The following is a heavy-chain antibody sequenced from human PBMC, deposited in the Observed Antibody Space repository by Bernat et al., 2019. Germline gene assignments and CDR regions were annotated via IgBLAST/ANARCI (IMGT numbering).Heavy chain of an antibody. CDR3: ARGRYCSGGSCVLDKFDH. V-gene: IGHV3-7*03. CDR1: GFTFNTYW. CDR2: RKPDAIEQ. Sequence: EVQLVESGGGLVQPGGSLRLSCEASGFTFNTYWMSWVRQAPGKGLEWVANRKPDAIEQYYVDSVKGRFTISRDNAKKSLYLQMASLRAEDTAVYYCARGRYCSGGSCVLDKFDHWGQGTLVTVSS. D-gene: IGHD2-15*01. J-gene: IGHJ4*02.